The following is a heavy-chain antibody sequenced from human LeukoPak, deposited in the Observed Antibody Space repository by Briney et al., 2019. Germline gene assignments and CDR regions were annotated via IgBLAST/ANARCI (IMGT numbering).Heavy chain of an antibody. CDR1: GITSTNAW. CDR3: TTDRMIYATNWAVSWFDP. V-gene: IGHV3-15*01. Sequence: PGGSLRLSCAASGITSTNAWLTWVRQAPGKGLEWVGRVKTKGDGGAADYAAPVKGRFTISRDDSTKTLYLQMNSLKTEDTAVYYCTTDRMIYATNWAVSWFDPWGQGTLVTVSS. CDR2: VKTKGDGGAA. J-gene: IGHJ5*02. D-gene: IGHD2-8*01.